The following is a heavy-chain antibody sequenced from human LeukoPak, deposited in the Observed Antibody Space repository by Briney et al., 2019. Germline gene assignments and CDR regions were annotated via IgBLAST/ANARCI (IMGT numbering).Heavy chain of an antibody. CDR2: LNQDGSEK. Sequence: PGGSLRLSCTASGFTFSNYWMSWVRQTPGKRLEWVANLNQDGSEKYYVDSVKGRFTISRDNAKSSLYLQMNSLRADGTAVYYCARDRALYDSRRGYYYTEDDYWGQGTLVTASS. V-gene: IGHV3-7*01. CDR3: ARDRALYDSRRGYYYTEDDY. D-gene: IGHD3-22*01. CDR1: GFTFSNYW. J-gene: IGHJ4*02.